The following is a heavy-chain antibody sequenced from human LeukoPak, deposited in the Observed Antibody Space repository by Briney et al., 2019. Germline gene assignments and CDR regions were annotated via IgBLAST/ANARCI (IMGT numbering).Heavy chain of an antibody. CDR1: GGSISSYD. CDR3: ARGLGSCYSSICDYFNY. Sequence: SETLSLTCTVSGGSISSYDWSWIRQPPGKGLEWIGYIYYSGSTNYNPSLKRRVTISVDTSKKQFSLKRSSVTAADTAMYYCARGLGSCYSSICDYFNYWGQGTLVTVSS. V-gene: IGHV4-59*08. CDR2: IYYSGST. D-gene: IGHD2-15*01. J-gene: IGHJ4*02.